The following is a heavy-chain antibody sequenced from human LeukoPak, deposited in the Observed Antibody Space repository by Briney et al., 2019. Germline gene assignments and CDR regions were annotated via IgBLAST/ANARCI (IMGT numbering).Heavy chain of an antibody. V-gene: IGHV1-46*01. J-gene: IGHJ4*02. D-gene: IGHD5-12*01. CDR3: ARYEVAPIGGLGNYFDY. CDR1: GYTLTSYF. CDR2: INPSGGST. Sequence: ASVKVSCKASGYTLTSYFMHWVRQAPGQGLEWMGIINPSGGSTSYAQKFQGRVTMTRDTSTSTVNMELSGLRSEDTAVYYCARYEVAPIGGLGNYFDYWGQGTLVTVSS.